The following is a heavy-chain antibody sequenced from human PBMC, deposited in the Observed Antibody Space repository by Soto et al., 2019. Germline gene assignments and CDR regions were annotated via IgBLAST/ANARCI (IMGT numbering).Heavy chain of an antibody. Sequence: GGSLRLSCAASGFTFSSYAMHWVRQAPGKGLEWVAVISYDGSNKYYADSVKGRFTISRDNSKNTLYLQMNSLRAEDTAVYYCAKGRRVVVVAATPDWFDPWGQGTLVTVSS. CDR3: AKGRRVVVVAATPDWFDP. CDR1: GFTFSSYA. CDR2: ISYDGSNK. J-gene: IGHJ5*02. V-gene: IGHV3-30-3*01. D-gene: IGHD2-15*01.